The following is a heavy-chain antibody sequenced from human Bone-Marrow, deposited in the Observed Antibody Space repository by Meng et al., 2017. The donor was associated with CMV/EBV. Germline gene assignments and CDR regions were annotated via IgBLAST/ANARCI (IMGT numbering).Heavy chain of an antibody. J-gene: IGHJ4*02. Sequence: GESLKISCASSGFSVNLEYMGWVRQAPGKGLEWVYLLHVAGDTYYADYVKGRFTISRDNSKDMVYLQMDRLRVDDTAVYYCARVGFEAGLWRRVYWGQGTLVTVSS. D-gene: IGHD3-16*01. CDR3: ARVGFEAGLWRRVY. CDR1: GFSVNLEY. V-gene: IGHV3-66*02. CDR2: LHVAGDT.